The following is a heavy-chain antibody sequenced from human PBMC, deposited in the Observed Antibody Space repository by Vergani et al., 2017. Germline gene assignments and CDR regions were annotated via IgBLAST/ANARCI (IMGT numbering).Heavy chain of an antibody. D-gene: IGHD3-16*01. V-gene: IGHV1-2*04. CDR3: ARDQKLMGAYPDYYGMDV. CDR1: GYTFTGYY. Sequence: QVQLVQSGAEVKKPGASVKFSCKASGYTFTGYYLHWVRQAPGQGLEWMGWINPNRGGPNYAQKFQAWVTMARDTSISTAYMELSRLRSDDTAVYYCARDQKLMGAYPDYYGMDVWGQGTTVTVSS. J-gene: IGHJ6*02. CDR2: INPNRGGP.